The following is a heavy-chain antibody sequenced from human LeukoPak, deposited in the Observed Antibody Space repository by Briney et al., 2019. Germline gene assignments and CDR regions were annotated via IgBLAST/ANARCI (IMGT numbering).Heavy chain of an antibody. V-gene: IGHV4-59*01. D-gene: IGHD5-12*01. CDR1: GGSISSYY. Sequence: PSETLSLTCTVSGGSISSYYWSWIRQPPGKGLERIGYIYYSGSTNYNPSLKSRVTISVDTSKNQFSLKLSSVTAADTAVYYCARAPRRDGYKLFDYWGQGTLVTVSS. CDR3: ARAPRRDGYKLFDY. J-gene: IGHJ4*02. CDR2: IYYSGST.